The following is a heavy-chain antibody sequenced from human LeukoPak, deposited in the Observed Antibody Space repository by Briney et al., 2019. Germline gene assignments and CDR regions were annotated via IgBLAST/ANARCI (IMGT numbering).Heavy chain of an antibody. Sequence: GGSLRLSCAASGFTFSSYSMNWVRQAPGKGLEWVSSISSSSSYIYYADSVKGRFTISRDNAKNSLYLQMNSLRAEDTAVYYCARDYGDYDDYFDYWGQGTLVTVSS. CDR1: GFTFSSYS. J-gene: IGHJ4*02. CDR2: ISSSSSYI. CDR3: ARDYGDYDDYFDY. V-gene: IGHV3-21*01. D-gene: IGHD4-17*01.